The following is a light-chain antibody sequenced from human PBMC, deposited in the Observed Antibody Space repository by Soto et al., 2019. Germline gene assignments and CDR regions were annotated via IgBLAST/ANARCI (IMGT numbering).Light chain of an antibody. CDR1: SSDVAEYKY. V-gene: IGLV2-14*03. CDR3: SAYTTSIALYV. Sequence: QSVLTQPASVSGSPGQSISISCIKTSSDVAEYKYVSWYQQHPGRAPKLIIYDVSNRPSGVSNRFSGSKSGSTASLTISGLQAEDEADYYCSAYTTSIALYVFGAGTKLTVL. J-gene: IGLJ1*01. CDR2: DVS.